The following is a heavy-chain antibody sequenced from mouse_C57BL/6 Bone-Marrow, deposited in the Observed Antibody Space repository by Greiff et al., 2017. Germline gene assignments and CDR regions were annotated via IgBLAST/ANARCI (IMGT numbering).Heavy chain of an antibody. D-gene: IGHD2-1*01. CDR3: TREEYGNYPHWYFDV. CDR2: ISSGGDYI. J-gene: IGHJ1*03. V-gene: IGHV5-9-1*02. CDR1: GFTFSSYA. Sequence: EVKLMESGEGLVKPGGSLKLSCAASGFTFSSYAMSWVRQTPEKRLEWVAYISSGGDYIYYADTVKGRFTISRDNARNTLYLQMSSLKSEDTAMYYCTREEYGNYPHWYFDVWGTGTTVTVSS.